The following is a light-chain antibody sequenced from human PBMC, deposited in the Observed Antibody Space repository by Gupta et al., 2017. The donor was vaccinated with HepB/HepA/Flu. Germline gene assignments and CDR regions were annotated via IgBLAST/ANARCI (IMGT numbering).Light chain of an antibody. Sequence: SCSGSSSNIATNYVYWYQQFPGTAPKLLIYANNQRPLGVPDRFSGSKSGTSASLAISGLRSEDEATYYCATWDDSLSGRVFGGGTTLTVL. V-gene: IGLV1-47*01. J-gene: IGLJ3*02. CDR1: SSNIATNY. CDR3: ATWDDSLSGRV. CDR2: ANN.